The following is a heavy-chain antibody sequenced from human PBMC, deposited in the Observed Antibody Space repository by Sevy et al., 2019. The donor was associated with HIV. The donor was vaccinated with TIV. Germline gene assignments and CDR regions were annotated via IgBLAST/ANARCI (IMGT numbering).Heavy chain of an antibody. V-gene: IGHV3-11*01. CDR2: ISSSGSTI. J-gene: IGHJ6*02. CDR3: PRGVGYCSGGSCYRAGGGYYGMDV. CDR1: GFTFSDYY. D-gene: IGHD2-15*01. Sequence: GGSLRLSCAASGFTFSDYYMSWIRQAPGKGLEWVSYISSSGSTIYYADSVKGRFTISRDNAKNSLYLQMNSLRAEDTAVYYGPRGVGYCSGGSCYRAGGGYYGMDVWGQGTTVTVSS.